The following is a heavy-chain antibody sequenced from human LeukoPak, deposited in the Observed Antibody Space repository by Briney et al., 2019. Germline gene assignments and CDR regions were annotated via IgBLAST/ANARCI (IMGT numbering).Heavy chain of an antibody. D-gene: IGHD5/OR15-5a*01. J-gene: IGHJ3*02. CDR3: ARHPHLPFDAFDI. CDR1: GGSISSSSYY. V-gene: IGHV4-39*01. Sequence: SETLSLTCTVSGGSISSSSYYWGWIRQPPGKGLEWIGSIYYSGSTYYNPSLKSRVTISVDTSKNQFSLKLSSVTAADTAVYYCARHPHLPFDAFDIWGQGTMVTVS. CDR2: IYYSGST.